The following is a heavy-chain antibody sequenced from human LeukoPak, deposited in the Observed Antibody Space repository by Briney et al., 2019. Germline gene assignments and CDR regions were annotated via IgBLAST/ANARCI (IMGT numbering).Heavy chain of an antibody. CDR2: ISWNSGSI. CDR3: ARDSRAYCSSTSCYSFDY. V-gene: IGHV3-9*01. D-gene: IGHD2-2*02. CDR1: GFTFDDYA. Sequence: PGGSLRLSCAASGFTFDDYAMHWVRQAPGKGLEWVSGISWNSGSIGYADSVKGRFTISRDNAKNSLYLQMNSLRAEDTAVYYCARDSRAYCSSTSCYSFDYWGQGTLVTVSS. J-gene: IGHJ4*02.